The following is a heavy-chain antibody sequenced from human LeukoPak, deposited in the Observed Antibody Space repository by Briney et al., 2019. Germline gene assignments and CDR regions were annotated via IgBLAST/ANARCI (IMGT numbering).Heavy chain of an antibody. CDR3: ARDNGRLGYYDSSGYIDY. CDR1: GFTVSSNY. J-gene: IGHJ4*02. D-gene: IGHD3-22*01. Sequence: GGSLRLSCAASGFTVSSNYMSWVRQAPGKGLEWVSVIYSGGSTYYADSVKGRFTISRHNSKNTLYLQMNSLRAEDTAVYYCARDNGRLGYYDSSGYIDYWGQGTLVTVSS. CDR2: IYSGGST. V-gene: IGHV3-53*04.